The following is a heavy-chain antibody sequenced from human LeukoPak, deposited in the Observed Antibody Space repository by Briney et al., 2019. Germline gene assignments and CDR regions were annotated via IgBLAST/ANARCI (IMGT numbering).Heavy chain of an antibody. Sequence: GASVKVSCKASGYTFTGYYMHWVRQAPGQGLEWMGWINPNSGGTNYAQKFQGRVTMTRDTSISTAYMELSRLRSDDTALYYCARATSVDNWFDPWGQGTLVTVS. CDR3: ARATSVDNWFDP. J-gene: IGHJ5*02. V-gene: IGHV1-2*02. CDR2: INPNSGGT. CDR1: GYTFTGYY. D-gene: IGHD4-23*01.